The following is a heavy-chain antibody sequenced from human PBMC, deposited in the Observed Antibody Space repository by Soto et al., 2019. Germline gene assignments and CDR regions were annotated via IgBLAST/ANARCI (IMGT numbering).Heavy chain of an antibody. D-gene: IGHD7-27*01. CDR3: ARVGNWGTAFDV. J-gene: IGHJ3*01. Sequence: GGSLRLSCAAPGFSFYTYPMHWVRQAPGKGLEWVALISHDGNDQYYADSVKGRFTVSRDNSKDTVYLQLSALRLDDTAVYYCARVGNWGTAFDVWGQGTMVTVSS. CDR2: ISHDGNDQ. V-gene: IGHV3-30*04. CDR1: GFSFYTYP.